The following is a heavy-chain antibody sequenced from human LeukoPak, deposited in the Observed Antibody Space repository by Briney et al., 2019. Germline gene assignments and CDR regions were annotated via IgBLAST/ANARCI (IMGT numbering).Heavy chain of an antibody. V-gene: IGHV3-23*01. J-gene: IGHJ4*02. CDR2: ISGSGGST. CDR1: GFPFRSHA. D-gene: IGHD3-10*01. Sequence: GRSLRLSCAASGFPFRSHAMIWVRQAPGKGLEWVSAISGSGGSTYYADSVKGRFTISRDNSKNTLYLQMNSLRAEDTAVYYCAKGSADVLLWFGVLPQFDYWGQGTLVTVSS. CDR3: AKGSADVLLWFGVLPQFDY.